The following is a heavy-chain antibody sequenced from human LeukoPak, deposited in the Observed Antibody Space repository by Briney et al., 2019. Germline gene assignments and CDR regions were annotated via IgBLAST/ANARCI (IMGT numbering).Heavy chain of an antibody. J-gene: IGHJ4*02. Sequence: GRSLRLSCAASGFTFDDYAMLWVRQAPGKGLEGVSGIRWNRGSIVYAGSVKGRFTISRDNAKNSLYLQMNSLRAEGTALYYCAKVLGVHSSGGFDYWGQGTLVTVSS. D-gene: IGHD3-22*01. V-gene: IGHV3-9*01. CDR2: IRWNRGSI. CDR1: GFTFDDYA. CDR3: AKVLGVHSSGGFDY.